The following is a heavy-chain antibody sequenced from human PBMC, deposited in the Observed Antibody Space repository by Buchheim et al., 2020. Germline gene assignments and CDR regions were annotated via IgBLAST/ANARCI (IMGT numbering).Heavy chain of an antibody. Sequence: QVQLVESGGGVVQPGRSLRLSCAASGFTFSSYGMHWVRQAPGKGLEWVAVISYDGSNKYYADSVKGRFTISRDNSKNTLYLQMNILRAEDTAVYYCAKDYSGYDLDVWGQGTT. CDR3: AKDYSGYDLDV. CDR1: GFTFSSYG. D-gene: IGHD1-26*01. CDR2: ISYDGSNK. V-gene: IGHV3-30*18. J-gene: IGHJ6*02.